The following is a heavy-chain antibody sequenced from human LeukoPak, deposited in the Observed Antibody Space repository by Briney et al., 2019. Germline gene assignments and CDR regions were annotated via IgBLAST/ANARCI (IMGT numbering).Heavy chain of an antibody. D-gene: IGHD6-6*01. Sequence: ASVKVSCKASGYTFTGYYMHWVRQAPGQGLEWMGWINPNSGGTNYAQKFQGRVTMTRDTSISTAYMELSRLRSDDTAVYYCARDLNPSSSSFYYYYYMDVWGKGTTVTVSS. CDR3: ARDLNPSSSSFYYYYYMDV. V-gene: IGHV1-2*02. CDR1: GYTFTGYY. CDR2: INPNSGGT. J-gene: IGHJ6*03.